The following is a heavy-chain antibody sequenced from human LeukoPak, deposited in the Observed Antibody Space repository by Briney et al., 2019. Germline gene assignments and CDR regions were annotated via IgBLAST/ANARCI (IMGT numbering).Heavy chain of an antibody. CDR1: GFTFSSYA. CDR2: ISSSGSTI. V-gene: IGHV3-48*04. CDR3: ARDKTAYSY. Sequence: PGGSLRLPCAASGFTFSSYAMSWVRQAPGKGLEWVSYISSSGSTIYYADSVKGRFTISRDNAKNSLYLQMNSLRAEDTAVYYCARDKTAYSYWGQGTLVTVSS. J-gene: IGHJ4*02. D-gene: IGHD1-26*01.